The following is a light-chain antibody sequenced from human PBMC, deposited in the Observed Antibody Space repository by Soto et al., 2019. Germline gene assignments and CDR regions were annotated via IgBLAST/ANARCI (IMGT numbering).Light chain of an antibody. CDR3: CSHSTSVTWM. Sequence: QSALTQTASVSGSPGQSITISCTGSSSDVGGYNFVSWYQQHPGKAPKLIIHEVSNRPSGVSNRSSGSKSGNTASLTISGLQAEDEAVYYCCSHSTSVTWMFGGGTKLTVL. V-gene: IGLV2-14*03. CDR1: SSDVGGYNF. J-gene: IGLJ3*02. CDR2: EVS.